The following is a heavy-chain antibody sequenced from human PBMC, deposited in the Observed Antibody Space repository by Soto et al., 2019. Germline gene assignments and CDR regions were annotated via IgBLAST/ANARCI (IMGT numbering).Heavy chain of an antibody. V-gene: IGHV3-48*01. D-gene: IGHD3-3*01. CDR2: ISSSSSTI. Sequence: SGLSLRLSCAASGCTFISYGMHWVRQAPGKGLEWVSYISSSSSTIYYADSVKGRFTISRDNAKNSLYLQMNSLRAEDTAVYYCARDHDFWSGLLFYWGQGTLVTVSS. CDR3: ARDHDFWSGLLFY. CDR1: GCTFISYG. J-gene: IGHJ4*02.